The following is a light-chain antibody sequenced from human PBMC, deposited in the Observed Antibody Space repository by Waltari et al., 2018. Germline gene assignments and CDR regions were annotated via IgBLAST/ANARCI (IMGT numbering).Light chain of an antibody. Sequence: AIRMTQSPSSLSASTGDRVTITCRASQGISSYLAWYQQKPGKAPKRLIYAASTLQSGVPSRFSGSGSGTDFTLTISCLQSEDFATYDCQQYYSYPWTFGQGTKVEIK. J-gene: IGKJ1*01. V-gene: IGKV1-8*01. CDR3: QQYYSYPWT. CDR2: AAS. CDR1: QGISSY.